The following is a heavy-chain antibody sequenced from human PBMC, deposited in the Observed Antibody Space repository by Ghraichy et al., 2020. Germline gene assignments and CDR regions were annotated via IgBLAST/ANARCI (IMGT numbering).Heavy chain of an antibody. J-gene: IGHJ4*02. D-gene: IGHD4-17*01. Sequence: GESLNISCAASGFTFSSYWMSWVRQAPGKGLGWVANINQDESGKYYVDSVKGRFTISRDYAENSVYLQMNSLRAEDTAVYYCARENGYYGDYLDYWGQGTLVTVSS. CDR2: INQDESGK. CDR1: GFTFSSYW. V-gene: IGHV3-7*03. CDR3: ARENGYYGDYLDY.